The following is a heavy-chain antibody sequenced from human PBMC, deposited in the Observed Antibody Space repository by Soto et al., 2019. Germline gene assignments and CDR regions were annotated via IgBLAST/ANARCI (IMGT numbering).Heavy chain of an antibody. CDR3: ARGPTGWFGYDY. Sequence: EVQLVESGGGLVQPGGSLRLSCAASGFTFSSSWMHWVRQAPGKGLVWVSRINSGASTTNYADSVKGRFTISRDNAKNTLYLQMDSLTAADMAVYYCARGPTGWFGYDYWGQGTLVTVSS. CDR2: INSGASTT. J-gene: IGHJ4*02. CDR1: GFTFSSSW. V-gene: IGHV3-74*01. D-gene: IGHD3-10*01.